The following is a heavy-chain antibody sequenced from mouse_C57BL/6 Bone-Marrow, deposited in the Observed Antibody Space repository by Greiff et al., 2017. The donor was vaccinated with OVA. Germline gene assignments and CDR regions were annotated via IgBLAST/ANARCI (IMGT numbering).Heavy chain of an antibody. CDR1: GYTFTSYG. V-gene: IGHV1-81*01. CDR2: IYPRSGNT. CDR3: ARYSHIDEDAMDY. J-gene: IGHJ4*01. Sequence: QVQLKESGAELARPGASVKLSCKASGYTFTSYGISWVKQRTGQGLEWIGEIYPRSGNTYYNEKFKGKATLTADKSSSTAYMELRSLTSEDSAVYFCARYSHIDEDAMDYWGQGTSVTVSS. D-gene: IGHD2-12*01.